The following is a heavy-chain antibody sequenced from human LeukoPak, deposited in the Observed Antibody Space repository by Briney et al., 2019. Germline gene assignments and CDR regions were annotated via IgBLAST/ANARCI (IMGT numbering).Heavy chain of an antibody. D-gene: IGHD2-15*01. CDR3: ATHSWYSDY. CDR1: GGSISSYY. V-gene: IGHV4-59*12. J-gene: IGHJ4*02. CDR2: IYYTGST. Sequence: SETLSLTCTVSGGSISSYYWSWIRQPPGKGLDWIGYIYYTGSTNYNPSLKSRVTLSVDTSKNQFSLKLSSVTAADTAVYYCATHSWYSDYWGQGTLVTVSS.